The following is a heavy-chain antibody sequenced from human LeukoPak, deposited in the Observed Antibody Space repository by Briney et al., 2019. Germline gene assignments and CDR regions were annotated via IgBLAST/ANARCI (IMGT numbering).Heavy chain of an antibody. CDR1: GITLSNYG. CDR3: ARATLLEWSGDYFDY. CDR2: ISYDGSNK. D-gene: IGHD3-3*01. J-gene: IGHJ4*02. Sequence: GGSLRLSCAVSGITLSNYGMTWVRQAPGKGLEWVAVISYDGSNKYYADSVKGRFTISRDNSKNTLYLQMNSLRAEDTAVYYCARATLLEWSGDYFDYWGQGTLVTVSS. V-gene: IGHV3-30*05.